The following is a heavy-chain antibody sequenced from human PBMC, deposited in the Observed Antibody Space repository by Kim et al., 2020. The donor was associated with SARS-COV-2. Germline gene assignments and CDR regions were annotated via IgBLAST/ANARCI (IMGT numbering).Heavy chain of an antibody. D-gene: IGHD3-16*01. Sequence: GGSLRLSCAASGFTFSGYTMHWVRQAPGKGLEWVALILYDGSKQYYADSVKGRFTISRDNSNNTLYLQMKSLTAEDTAVYYCARRGMTTSAMDVWGQGTT. V-gene: IGHV3-30-3*01. CDR1: GFTFSGYT. J-gene: IGHJ6*02. CDR2: ILYDGSKQ. CDR3: ARRGMTTSAMDV.